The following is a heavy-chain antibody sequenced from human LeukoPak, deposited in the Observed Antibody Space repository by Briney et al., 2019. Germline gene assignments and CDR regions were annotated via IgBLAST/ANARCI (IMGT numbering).Heavy chain of an antibody. V-gene: IGHV3-21*01. Sequence: GGSLRLSCAASGFTFSSYSMNWVRQAPGKGLEWVSSISSSSSYIYYADSVKGRFTISRDNAKNSLYLQMNSLRAEDTAVYYCARYYYDSGGYSYFDYWGQGTLVTVSS. J-gene: IGHJ4*02. CDR3: ARYYYDSGGYSYFDY. CDR1: GFTFSSYS. D-gene: IGHD3-22*01. CDR2: ISSSSSYI.